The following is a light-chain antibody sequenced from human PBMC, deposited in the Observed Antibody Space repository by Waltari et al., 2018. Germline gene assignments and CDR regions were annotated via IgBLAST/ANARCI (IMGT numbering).Light chain of an antibody. CDR2: TLS. V-gene: IGKV2-40*01. CDR3: MQRLEFPYS. Sequence: IVMTQTPLSLPVTPGESASIPCRSSQSLFDSDGGITYLDWYLQKPGQSPQLLISTLSYRASGVPDRFSGSGSGTDFTLKISRVEAEDVGIYYCMQRLEFPYSFGPGTKVDIK. CDR1: QSLFDSDGGITY. J-gene: IGKJ3*01.